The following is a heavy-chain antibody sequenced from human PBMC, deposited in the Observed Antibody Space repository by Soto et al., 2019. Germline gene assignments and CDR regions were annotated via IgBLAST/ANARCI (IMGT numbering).Heavy chain of an antibody. CDR1: GVSISSSSYY. D-gene: IGHD4-17*01. J-gene: IGHJ4*02. Sequence: SDTLSLTCTVSGVSISSSSYYWGWIRQPPGKGLEWIGSIYYSGSTYYNTSLKSQDTIYVDTTKNQITLKIRSETAADTAVYYCARREKGGDYIDYWGQGTLVTVS. CDR3: ARREKGGDYIDY. V-gene: IGHV4-39*01. CDR2: IYYSGST.